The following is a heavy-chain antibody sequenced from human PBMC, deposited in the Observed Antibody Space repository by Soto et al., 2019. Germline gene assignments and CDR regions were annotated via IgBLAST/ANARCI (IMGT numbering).Heavy chain of an antibody. J-gene: IGHJ6*02. CDR1: GFTFSSYS. V-gene: IGHV3-21*01. CDR3: ARAITGGGPHYYYGMDV. CDR2: ISSSSSYI. D-gene: IGHD3-16*01. Sequence: PGGSLRLSCAASGFTFSSYSMNWVRQAPGKGLEWVSSISSSSSYIYYADSVKGRFTISRDNAKNSLYLQMNSLRAEDTAVYYCARAITGGGPHYYYGMDVWGQGTTVTVSS.